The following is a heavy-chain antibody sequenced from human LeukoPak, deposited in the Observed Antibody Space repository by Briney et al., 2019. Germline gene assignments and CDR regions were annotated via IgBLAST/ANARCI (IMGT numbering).Heavy chain of an antibody. CDR3: ARESITMVRGVIITHFDY. J-gene: IGHJ4*02. CDR1: GYTFTSYG. CDR2: ISAYNGNT. V-gene: IGHV1-18*01. D-gene: IGHD3-10*01. Sequence: GASVKVSCKASGYTFTSYGISWVRQAPGQGLEWMGWISAYNGNTNYAQKLQGRVTMTTDTSTSTAYMELRSLRSDDTAVYYCARESITMVRGVIITHFDYWGQGTLVTVSS.